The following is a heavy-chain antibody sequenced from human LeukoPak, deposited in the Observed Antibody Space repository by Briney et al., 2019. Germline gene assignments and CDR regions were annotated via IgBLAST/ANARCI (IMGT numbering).Heavy chain of an antibody. D-gene: IGHD3-22*01. V-gene: IGHV3-53*01. CDR2: IYSGGST. J-gene: IGHJ3*02. CDR1: GFTVSSKY. Sequence: GGSLRLSCAASGFTVSSKYMSWVRQAPGKGLEWVSAIYSGGSTYYADSVKGRFTISRDNSKNTLYLQMNSLRAEDTAVYYCAKDKRRPNYYDSSGYYGDAFDIWGQGTMVTVSS. CDR3: AKDKRRPNYYDSSGYYGDAFDI.